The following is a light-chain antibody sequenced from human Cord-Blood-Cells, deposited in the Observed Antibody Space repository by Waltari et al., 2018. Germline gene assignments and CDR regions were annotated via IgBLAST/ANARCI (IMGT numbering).Light chain of an antibody. CDR1: SSNLGDNT. CDR2: SNK. Sequence: QSVLTQHLSASGTHAPRVTASSSVRSSNLGDNTANCHQQLPGPAPKLLIYSNKQRPSGVPDRFSGSKSGTSASLAISGLQSEDEADYYCAAWDDSLNGAVFGGGTQLTVL. J-gene: IGLJ7*01. CDR3: AAWDDSLNGAV. V-gene: IGLV1-44*01.